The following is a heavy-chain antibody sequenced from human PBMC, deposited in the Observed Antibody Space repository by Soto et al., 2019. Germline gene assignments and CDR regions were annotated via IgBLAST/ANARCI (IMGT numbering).Heavy chain of an antibody. Sequence: SETLSLTCTVSGGSISSGGSYWSWIRQRPGKGLEWIGYIYYSGHAYYNPSLTSRVTISLDTSRNQFSLSLNSVTAADTAVYFCARDRLDFASRAAWFAPWGQGSLVTVSS. D-gene: IGHD2-2*01. CDR2: IYYSGHA. CDR1: GGSISSGGSY. V-gene: IGHV4-31*03. J-gene: IGHJ5*02. CDR3: ARDRLDFASRAAWFAP.